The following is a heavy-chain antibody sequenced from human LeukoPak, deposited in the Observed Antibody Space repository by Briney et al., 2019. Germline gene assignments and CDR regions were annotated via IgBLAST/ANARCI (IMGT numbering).Heavy chain of an antibody. CDR3: ARALRYYDYVWGSYYRPSRWFDP. Sequence: SETLSLTCTVSGYSISSGYYWSWIRQPPGKGLEWIGYIYYSGSTNYNPSLKSRVTISVDTSKNQFSLKLSSVTAADTAVYYCARALRYYDYVWGSYYRPSRWFDPWGQGTLVTVSS. CDR1: GYSISSGYY. CDR2: IYYSGST. D-gene: IGHD3-16*01. V-gene: IGHV4-61*01. J-gene: IGHJ5*02.